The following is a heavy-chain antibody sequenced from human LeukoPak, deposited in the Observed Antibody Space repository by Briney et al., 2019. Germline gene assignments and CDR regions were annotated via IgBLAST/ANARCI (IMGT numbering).Heavy chain of an antibody. Sequence: GGSLRLSCAASGFTFSDHYMDWVRQAPGKGLEWVGRIRKKINSYSTEYAASVKGRFTISRDDSKKSVYLQMNSPRSEDTAVYYCATSQGSGYLGYWGQGTLVTVSS. J-gene: IGHJ4*02. CDR3: ATSQGSGYLGY. CDR2: IRKKINSYST. V-gene: IGHV3-72*01. CDR1: GFTFSDHY. D-gene: IGHD3-22*01.